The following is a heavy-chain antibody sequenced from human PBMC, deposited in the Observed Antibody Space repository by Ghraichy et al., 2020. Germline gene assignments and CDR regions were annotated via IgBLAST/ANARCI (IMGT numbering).Heavy chain of an antibody. V-gene: IGHV3-11*01. CDR2: ISSSGRTM. CDR3: ARNLYFGVGGDYDY. CDR1: GFTFSDYY. Sequence: GESLNISCAASGFTFSDYYIHWIRQAPGKGLEWVSYISSSGRTMYYADSVKGRFTISRDNAKNSVSLQMNSLRAEDTAVYYCARNLYFGVGGDYDYWGQGTLVTVSS. D-gene: IGHD3-10*01. J-gene: IGHJ4*02.